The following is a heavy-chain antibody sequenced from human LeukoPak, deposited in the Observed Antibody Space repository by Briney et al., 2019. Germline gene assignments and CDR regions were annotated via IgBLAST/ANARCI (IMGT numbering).Heavy chain of an antibody. Sequence: SETLSLTCAVYGGSFSGYYWSWIRQPPGKGLEWIGEINHSGSTNYNPSLKSRVTISVDTSKNQFSLKLSSVTAADTAVYYCARGSRTYDYWGQGTLVTVSS. V-gene: IGHV4-34*01. CDR3: ARGSRTYDY. J-gene: IGHJ4*02. CDR1: GGSFSGYY. CDR2: INHSGST.